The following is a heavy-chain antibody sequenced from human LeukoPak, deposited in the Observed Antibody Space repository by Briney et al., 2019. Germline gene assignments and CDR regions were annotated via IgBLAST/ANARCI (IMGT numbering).Heavy chain of an antibody. V-gene: IGHV4-30-2*01. Sequence: SQTLSLTCAVSGGSISSGGYSWSWIRQPPGKGLEWIVYIYHSGSTYYNPSLNSRVTISVDRSKNQFSLKLSSVTAADTAVYYCAREGMVGATRFDYWGQGTLVTVSS. D-gene: IGHD1-26*01. CDR2: IYHSGST. CDR1: GGSISSGGYS. J-gene: IGHJ4*02. CDR3: AREGMVGATRFDY.